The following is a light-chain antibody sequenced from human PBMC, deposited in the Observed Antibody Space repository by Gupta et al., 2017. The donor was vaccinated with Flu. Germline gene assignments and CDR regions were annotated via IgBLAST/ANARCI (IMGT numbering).Light chain of an antibody. CDR2: KDS. Sequence: GQTARITCSGDALPKQYAYWYQQKPGQAPVLVIYKDSERPSGIPERFSGSSSGTTVTLTISGVQAEDEADYYCQSADSSGTYGVFGGGTKLTVL. CDR3: QSADSSGTYGV. CDR1: ALPKQY. J-gene: IGLJ2*01. V-gene: IGLV3-25*03.